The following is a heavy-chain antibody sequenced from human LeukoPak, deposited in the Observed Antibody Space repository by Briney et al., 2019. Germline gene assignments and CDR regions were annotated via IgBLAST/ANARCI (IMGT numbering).Heavy chain of an antibody. CDR2: INAGNGNT. CDR3: ARAGMIVEPSAQNDY. V-gene: IGHV1-3*01. Sequence: ASVKVSCKASGYTFTSYAMHWVRRAPGQRLEWMGWINAGNGNTKYSQKFQGRVTITRDTSASTAYMELSSLRSEDTAVYYCARAGMIVEPSAQNDYWGQGTLVTVSS. CDR1: GYTFTSYA. J-gene: IGHJ4*02. D-gene: IGHD3-22*01.